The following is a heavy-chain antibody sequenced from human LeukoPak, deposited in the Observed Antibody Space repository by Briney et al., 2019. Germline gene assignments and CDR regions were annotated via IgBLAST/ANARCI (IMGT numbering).Heavy chain of an antibody. V-gene: IGHV3-53*01. CDR3: ARVGWYFDL. CDR2: IYSGGST. Sequence: GGSLRLSCAASGFTFSPYSMNWVRQAPGKGLEWVSVIYSGGSTYYADSVKGRFTISRDNSKNTLYLQMNSLRAEDTAVYYCARVGWYFDLWGRGTLVTVSS. CDR1: GFTFSPYS. J-gene: IGHJ2*01.